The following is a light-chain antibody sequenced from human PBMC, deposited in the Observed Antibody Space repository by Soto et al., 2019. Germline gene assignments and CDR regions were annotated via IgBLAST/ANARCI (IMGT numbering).Light chain of an antibody. J-gene: IGKJ5*01. CDR2: AAS. CDR1: QSISSY. V-gene: IGKV1-39*01. CDR3: HQINRTPPIT. Sequence: DIQMTQSPSSLSASVGDRVTITCRASQSISSYLNWYQQKPGKAPKLLIYAASSLQSGVPSRFRGRESGTVFPLTIRILQPEYFKIYYCHQINRTPPITSGKGTRGEIK.